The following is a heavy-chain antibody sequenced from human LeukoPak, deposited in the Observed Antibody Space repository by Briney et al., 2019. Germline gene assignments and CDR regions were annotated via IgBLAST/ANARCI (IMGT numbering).Heavy chain of an antibody. J-gene: IGHJ4*02. CDR3: TRAGGTVELY. CDR2: IRSKGYGGTT. Sequence: GGSLRLSCTASGFSFGDYAMSWVRQAPGKGLEWVGFIRSKGYGGTTGYAASVKGRFTISRGYSKSIAYLQLNSLKTEDTAVYYCTRAGGTVELYWGQGTLVTVSS. D-gene: IGHD1-7*01. CDR1: GFSFGDYA. V-gene: IGHV3-49*04.